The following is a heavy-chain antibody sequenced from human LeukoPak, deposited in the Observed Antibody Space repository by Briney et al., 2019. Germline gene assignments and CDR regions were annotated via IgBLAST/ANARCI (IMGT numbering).Heavy chain of an antibody. CDR1: GGSISSSSYY. D-gene: IGHD3-3*01. CDR3: ARHVDGVVSSKLDY. Sequence: SETLSLTCTVSGGSISSSSYYWGRIRQSPGKGLEWIGEINHRGSTNYNPSLKRRVTISVDTSKNQFSLKLSSVTAADTAVYYCARHVDGVVSSKLDYWGQGTLVTVSS. V-gene: IGHV4-39*01. J-gene: IGHJ4*02. CDR2: INHRGST.